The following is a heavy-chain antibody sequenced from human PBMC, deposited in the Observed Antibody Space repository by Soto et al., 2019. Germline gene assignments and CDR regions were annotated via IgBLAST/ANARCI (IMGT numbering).Heavy chain of an antibody. Sequence: GESLKISCKGSGYSFTSYWISWVRQMPGKGLEWMGRIDPSDSYTNYSPSFQGHVTISADKSISTAYLQWSSLKASDTAMYYCARRGANDYYYYGMDVWGQGTTVTVSS. CDR3: ARRGANDYYYYGMDV. J-gene: IGHJ6*02. D-gene: IGHD2-15*01. CDR2: IDPSDSYT. CDR1: GYSFTSYW. V-gene: IGHV5-10-1*01.